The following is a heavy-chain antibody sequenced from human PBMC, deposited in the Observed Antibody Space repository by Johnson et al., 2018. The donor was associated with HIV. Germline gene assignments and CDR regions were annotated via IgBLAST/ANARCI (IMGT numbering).Heavy chain of an antibody. Sequence: QVQLVESGGGVVQPGRSLRLSCAASGFTFSSYGMHWVRQAPGKGLEWVAFIRYDGSNKYYADSVKGRFTISRDNSKNTLYLQMNSLRAEDTAVYYCASREVGAKSEHAFDIWGQGTMVTVSS. CDR1: GFTFSSYG. CDR2: IRYDGSNK. J-gene: IGHJ3*02. D-gene: IGHD1-26*01. CDR3: ASREVGAKSEHAFDI. V-gene: IGHV3-30*02.